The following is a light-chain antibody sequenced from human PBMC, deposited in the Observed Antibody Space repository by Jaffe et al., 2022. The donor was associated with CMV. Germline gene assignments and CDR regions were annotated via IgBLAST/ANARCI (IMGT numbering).Light chain of an antibody. V-gene: IGLV3-19*01. CDR2: GLH. Sequence: SSELTQDPALSVALGQTVRITCRGDSLRTYFASWYQQKPGQAPILVMYGLHTRPSGIPDRFSGSRSGNTASLTITGTQAEDEADYYCHSRDTSGKGMFGGGTKLTVL. J-gene: IGLJ3*02. CDR3: HSRDTSGKGM. CDR1: SLRTYF.